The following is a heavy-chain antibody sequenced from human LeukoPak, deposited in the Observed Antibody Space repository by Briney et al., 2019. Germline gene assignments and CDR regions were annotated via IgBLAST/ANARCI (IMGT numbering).Heavy chain of an antibody. V-gene: IGHV3-7*04. D-gene: IGHD3-3*01. CDR1: GFTFSSYY. CDR2: IKQDGSEK. CDR3: AGGFGFLIES. J-gene: IGHJ4*02. Sequence: PGGSLRLSCAASGFTFSSYYMAWVRQAPGKGLEWVANIKQDGSEKYYGGSVKGRFTISRDNAKNSLYLQLNSLGVEDTAVYFCAGGFGFLIESWGQGAMVTV.